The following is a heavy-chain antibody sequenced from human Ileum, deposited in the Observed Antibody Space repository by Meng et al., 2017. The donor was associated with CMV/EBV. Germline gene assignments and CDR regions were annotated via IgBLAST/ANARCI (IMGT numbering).Heavy chain of an antibody. V-gene: IGHV4-4*02. CDR1: GGSLIGTNW. CDR2: IFHSGAS. D-gene: IGHD3-16*01. Sequence: QLQLQESGPVRGRPSGTLSLTCVVSGGSLIGTNWWNWVRQPPGGGLEWIGEIFHSGASNYNPSLKSRVTISIDNSKNQFSLRLTSVTVADTAVYFCADPPAGLWGQGVLVTVSS. CDR3: ADPPAGL. J-gene: IGHJ4*02.